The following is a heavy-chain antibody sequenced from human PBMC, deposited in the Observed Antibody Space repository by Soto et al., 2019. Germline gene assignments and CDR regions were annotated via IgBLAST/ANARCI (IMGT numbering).Heavy chain of an antibody. J-gene: IGHJ4*02. CDR3: ATGHKEYCSGGSCYSVPH. CDR2: ISYDGSNK. V-gene: IGHV3-30-3*01. CDR1: GFTFSSYA. Sequence: QVQLVESGGGVVQPGRSLRLSCAASGFTFSSYAMHWVRQAPGKGLEWVAVISYDGSNKYYADSVKGRFTISRDNSKNTLYLQMNSLRAEDTAVYYCATGHKEYCSGGSCYSVPHWGQGTLVTVSS. D-gene: IGHD2-15*01.